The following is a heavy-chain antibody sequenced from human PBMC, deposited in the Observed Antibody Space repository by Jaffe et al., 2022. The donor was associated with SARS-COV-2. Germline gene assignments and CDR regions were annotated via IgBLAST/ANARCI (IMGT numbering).Heavy chain of an antibody. J-gene: IGHJ4*02. CDR2: ITYNGNEI. V-gene: IGHV3-30*03. CDR1: GFTFKSYG. CDR3: ALGYSSGPLTYFDS. D-gene: IGHD6-19*01. Sequence: QVQLVESGGGVVQPGTSLRLSCAASGFTFKSYGMHWVRQAPGKGLESVAVITYNGNEIHVVDSVKGRFTISRENSKNTLYLEMNDLRADDTAVYYCALGYSSGPLTYFDSWGQGTQVTVSS.